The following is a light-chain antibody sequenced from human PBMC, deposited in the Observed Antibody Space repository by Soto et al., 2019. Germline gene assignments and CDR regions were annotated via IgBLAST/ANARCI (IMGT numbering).Light chain of an antibody. J-gene: IGKJ3*01. V-gene: IGKV3-20*01. CDR3: HQFCSSPLAT. CDR2: RAS. Sequence: ERVLTQSPGPLSLSPGERATLSCRASQTISSSFLAWYQQKPGQAPRLLIYRASRRAPGSPDRFSGSGSWTDFTLIIIRLEHEDFAVYYCHQFCSSPLATFGPGTKVEIK. CDR1: QTISSSF.